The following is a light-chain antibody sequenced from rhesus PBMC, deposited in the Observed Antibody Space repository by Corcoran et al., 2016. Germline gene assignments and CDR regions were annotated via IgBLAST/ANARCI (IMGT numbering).Light chain of an antibody. CDR2: EVS. V-gene: IGLV2-13*03. CDR3: SSYASSSTVI. J-gene: IGLJ1*01. CDR1: SSDIGGYNR. Sequence: QAAPTQSPSVSGSPGQSVTISCTGTSSDIGGYNRVSWYQQNPGKAHKLMIYEVSKRPSGVADRFSGSKYGNTASLTISGLAAEDDADYYSSSYASSSTVIFGAGTRLTVL.